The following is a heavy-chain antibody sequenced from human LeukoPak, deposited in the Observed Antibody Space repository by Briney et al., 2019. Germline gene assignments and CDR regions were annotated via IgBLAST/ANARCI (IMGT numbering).Heavy chain of an antibody. D-gene: IGHD3-22*01. CDR3: ARGLPDNYDSSGYYSG. CDR1: GYTFTSYY. J-gene: IGHJ4*02. CDR2: INPSGGST. Sequence: GASVKVSCKASGYTFTSYYMHWVRQAPGQGLEWMAIINPSGGSTSYAQKFQGRVTMTRDTSTSTVYTELSSLRSEDTAVYYCARGLPDNYDSSGYYSGWGQGTLVTVSS. V-gene: IGHV1-46*01.